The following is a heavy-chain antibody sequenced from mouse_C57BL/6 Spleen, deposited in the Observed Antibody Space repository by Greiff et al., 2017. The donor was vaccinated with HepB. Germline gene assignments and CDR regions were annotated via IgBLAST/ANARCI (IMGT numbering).Heavy chain of an antibody. CDR3: ARGNYYDCGAWFAY. D-gene: IGHD2-4*01. CDR2: IYPGSGST. Sequence: VQLQQPGAELVKPGASVKMSCKASGYTFTSYWITWVKQRPGQGLEWIGDIYPGSGSTNYNEKFKSKATLTVDTSSSTAYMQLSSLTSEDSAVYYCARGNYYDCGAWFAYWGQGTLVTVSA. V-gene: IGHV1-55*01. CDR1: GYTFTSYW. J-gene: IGHJ3*01.